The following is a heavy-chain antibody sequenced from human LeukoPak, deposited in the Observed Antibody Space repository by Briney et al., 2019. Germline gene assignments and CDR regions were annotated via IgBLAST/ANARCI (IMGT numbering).Heavy chain of an antibody. D-gene: IGHD4-23*01. CDR1: ALTYSPYW. Sequence: GPTLRLSCAVSALTYSPYWMLWVRRATGKALVLVLRINSDGSRTSYADFVKGRFTISRDYAKNTLYLQMNSMRAGDTAVYYCAREGDYGGNPDAFDIWGQGTMVTVSS. J-gene: IGHJ3*02. CDR2: INSDGSRT. V-gene: IGHV3-74*01. CDR3: AREGDYGGNPDAFDI.